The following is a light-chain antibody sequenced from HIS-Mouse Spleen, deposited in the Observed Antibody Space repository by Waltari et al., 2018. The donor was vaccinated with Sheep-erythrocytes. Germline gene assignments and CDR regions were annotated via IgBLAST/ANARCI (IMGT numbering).Light chain of an antibody. CDR1: SSDDGSYNL. J-gene: IGLJ3*02. V-gene: IGLV2-23*01. Sequence: QSALTQPASVSGSPVQSITISCPGTSSDDGSYNLVSWYQQHPGKAPKLMIYEGSKRPSGVSNRFSGSKSGNTASLTISGLQAEDEADYYCCSYAGSSTPWVFGGGTKLTVL. CDR2: EGS. CDR3: CSYAGSSTPWV.